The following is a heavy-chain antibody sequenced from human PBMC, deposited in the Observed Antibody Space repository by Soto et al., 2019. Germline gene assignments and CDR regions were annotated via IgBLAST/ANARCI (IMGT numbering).Heavy chain of an antibody. J-gene: IGHJ4*02. CDR1: GGSISSYY. Sequence: SETLSLTCTVSGGSISSYYWSWIRQPPGKGLEWIGYIYYSGSTNYNPPLKSRVTISVDTSKNQFSLKLSSVTAADTAVYYCARQGPPRLIAAAYYFDYWGQGTLVTVSS. CDR2: IYYSGST. CDR3: ARQGPPRLIAAAYYFDY. V-gene: IGHV4-59*08. D-gene: IGHD6-13*01.